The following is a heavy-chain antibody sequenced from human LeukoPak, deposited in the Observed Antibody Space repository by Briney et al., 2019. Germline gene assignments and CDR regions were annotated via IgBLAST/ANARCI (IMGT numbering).Heavy chain of an antibody. V-gene: IGHV3-21*01. D-gene: IGHD3-22*01. Sequence: PGGSLRLSCAASGFTFSSYSMNWVRQAPGKGLEWVSSISSSSSYIYYADSVKGRFTISRDNAKNSLYLQMNSLRAEDTAVYYCSRKYYYDSSGYSMGGYYFDYWGQGTLVTVSS. CDR3: SRKYYYDSSGYSMGGYYFDY. CDR2: ISSSSSYI. J-gene: IGHJ4*02. CDR1: GFTFSSYS.